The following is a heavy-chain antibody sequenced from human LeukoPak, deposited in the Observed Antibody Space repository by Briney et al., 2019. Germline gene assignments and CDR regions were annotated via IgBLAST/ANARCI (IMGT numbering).Heavy chain of an antibody. CDR3: ARNDSSGYFDY. CDR1: GGSISSSSYY. Sequence: PSETLSLTCTVSGGSISSSSYYWGWIRQPPGKGLEWIGSIYYSGSTYYNPSLKGRVTISVDTSKNQFSLKLSSVTAADTAVYYCARNDSSGYFDYWGQGTLVTVSS. V-gene: IGHV4-39*07. J-gene: IGHJ4*02. D-gene: IGHD3-22*01. CDR2: IYYSGST.